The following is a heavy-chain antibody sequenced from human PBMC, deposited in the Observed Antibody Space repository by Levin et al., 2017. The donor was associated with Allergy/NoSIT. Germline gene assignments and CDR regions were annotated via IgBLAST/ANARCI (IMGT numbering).Heavy chain of an antibody. CDR2: IYAGGTT. Sequence: GESLKISCTASGFTVSTVSSNHMTWVRQAPGKGLEWVSVIYAGGTTYYADFVKGRFTISRDNSKQMLYLQMNSLRVEDTALYYCARDSGTKGIDVWGQGTTVTVSS. CDR1: GFTVSTVSSNH. V-gene: IGHV3-53*01. D-gene: IGHD1-7*01. CDR3: ARDSGTKGIDV. J-gene: IGHJ6*02.